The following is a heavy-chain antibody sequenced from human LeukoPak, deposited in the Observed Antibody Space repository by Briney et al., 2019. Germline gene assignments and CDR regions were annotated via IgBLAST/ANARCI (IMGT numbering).Heavy chain of an antibody. CDR1: GFTFSSYG. CDR3: AKVVVPAAIYYYYMDV. J-gene: IGHJ6*03. CDR2: IRYDGSNK. V-gene: IGHV3-30*02. Sequence: PGGSLRLSCAASGFTFSSYGMHWVRQAPGKGLEWVAFIRYDGSNKYYADSVKGRFTISRDNSKNTLYLQMNSLRAEDTAVYYCAKVVVPAAIYYYYMDVWGKGTTVTVSS. D-gene: IGHD2-2*01.